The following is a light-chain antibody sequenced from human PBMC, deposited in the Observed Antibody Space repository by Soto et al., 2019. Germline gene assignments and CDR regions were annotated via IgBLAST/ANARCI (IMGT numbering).Light chain of an antibody. J-gene: IGLJ3*02. CDR2: LEGSGSY. V-gene: IGLV4-60*02. Sequence: QSVLTQSSSASASLGSSVKLTCTLSSGHSSYIIAWHQQQPGKAPRYLMKLEGSGSYNKGSGVPDRFSGSSSGADRYLTISSLQFEDEADYYCENWDSTYWVFGGGTKLTVL. CDR1: SGHSSYI. CDR3: ENWDSTYWV.